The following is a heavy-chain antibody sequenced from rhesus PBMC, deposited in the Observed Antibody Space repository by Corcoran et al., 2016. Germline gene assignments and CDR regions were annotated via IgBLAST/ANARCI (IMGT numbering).Heavy chain of an antibody. CDR3: ARYCTSTTCFYIFEF. CDR2: INGNSGRT. V-gene: IGHV4-80*01. J-gene: IGHJ1*01. CDR1: GGSFSSYW. D-gene: IGHD2-2*01. Sequence: QVQLQESGPGLVKPSETLSLTCAVSGGSFSSYWWSWIRQPPGKGLEWIGEINGNSGRTNYNPSLKSRVTISKDASKNQFSLKLSSVTAADTAVYYCARYCTSTTCFYIFEFWGQGALVTVSS.